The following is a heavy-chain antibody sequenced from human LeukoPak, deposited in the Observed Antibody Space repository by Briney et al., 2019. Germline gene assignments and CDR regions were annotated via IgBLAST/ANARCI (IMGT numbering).Heavy chain of an antibody. J-gene: IGHJ4*02. V-gene: IGHV1-18*01. Sequence: ASVKVSCKASGYTFTSYGISWVRQARGQGLEWMGWISAYNGNTNYAQKLQGRVTMTTDTSTSTAYMELRSLRSDDTAVYYCARVEWFGETTDYWGQGTLATVSS. CDR1: GYTFTSYG. CDR3: ARVEWFGETTDY. D-gene: IGHD3-10*01. CDR2: ISAYNGNT.